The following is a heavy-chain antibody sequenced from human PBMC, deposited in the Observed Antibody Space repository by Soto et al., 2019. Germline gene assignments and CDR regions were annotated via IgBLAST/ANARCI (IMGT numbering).Heavy chain of an antibody. Sequence: PGESLKISCRGSENTFTNYWIGWVRQMPGQGLEWMGVIYPGDSDTRYSPSFQGHVTISADKSISTTYLQWSSLKASDTAMYYCARTRMKWSPNAAFYIWGQGTMVTVS. V-gene: IGHV5-51*01. CDR1: ENTFTNYW. CDR3: ARTRMKWSPNAAFYI. J-gene: IGHJ3*02. CDR2: IYPGDSDT. D-gene: IGHD2-15*01.